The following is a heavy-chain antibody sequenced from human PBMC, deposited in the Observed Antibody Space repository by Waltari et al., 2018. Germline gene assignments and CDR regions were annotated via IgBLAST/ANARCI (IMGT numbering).Heavy chain of an antibody. CDR2: IYFTGST. V-gene: IGHV4-39*01. J-gene: IGHJ4*02. CDR1: GTSVTTTHYF. Sequence: QLHLQLSGPGLVKPSEHLSLTCAVSGTSVTTTHYFWGCIRQPPGTGLEWSGRIYFTGSTDYNPSLKSRVTISIDTSTNQISLNLRSVTAADTAVYYCTRGIWQQLAHFDSWGQGTLVTVSS. D-gene: IGHD6-13*01. CDR3: TRGIWQQLAHFDS.